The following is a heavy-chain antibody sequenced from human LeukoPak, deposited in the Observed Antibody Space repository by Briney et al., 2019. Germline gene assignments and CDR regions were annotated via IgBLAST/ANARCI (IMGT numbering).Heavy chain of an antibody. Sequence: ASVKVSCKVSGYTFTDYYMHWVQQAPGKGLEWMGLVDPEDSETIYAEKFQGRVTITADTSTDTAYMELSSLRSEDTAVYYCATGFGYYFDYWGQGTLVTVSS. V-gene: IGHV1-69-2*01. J-gene: IGHJ4*02. CDR3: ATGFGYYFDY. CDR2: VDPEDSET. D-gene: IGHD3-10*01. CDR1: GYTFTDYY.